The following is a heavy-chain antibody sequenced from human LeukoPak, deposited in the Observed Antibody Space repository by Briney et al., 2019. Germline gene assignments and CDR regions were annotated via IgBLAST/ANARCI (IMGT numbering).Heavy chain of an antibody. V-gene: IGHV7-4-1*02. D-gene: IGHD6-13*01. CDR2: INTNIGNP. J-gene: IGHJ4*02. CDR3: ARDKQQVAGLGFDY. CDR1: GYTFTSYA. Sequence: VSVKVSCKASGYTFTSYAMNWVRQAPGQGHEWMGWINTNIGNPTYAQGFTGRFVFSLDTSVSTAYLQISSLKAEDTAVYYCARDKQQVAGLGFDYWGQGTLVTVSS.